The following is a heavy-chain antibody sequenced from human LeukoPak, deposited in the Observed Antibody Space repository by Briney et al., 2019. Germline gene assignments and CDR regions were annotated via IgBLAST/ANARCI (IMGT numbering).Heavy chain of an antibody. CDR1: GFTFSSYA. D-gene: IGHD1-20*01. J-gene: IGHJ5*02. V-gene: IGHV3-30-3*01. CDR3: ARGAFYNWNDGWFDP. Sequence: GGSLRLSCAASGFTFSSYAMYWVRQAPGKGLEWVAVISYDGSNKYYADSVKGRFTISRDNSKNTLYLQMNSLRAEDTAVYYCARGAFYNWNDGWFDPWGQGTLVTVSS. CDR2: ISYDGSNK.